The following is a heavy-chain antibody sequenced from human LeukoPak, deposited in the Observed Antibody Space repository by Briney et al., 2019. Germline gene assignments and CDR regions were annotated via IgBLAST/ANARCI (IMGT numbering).Heavy chain of an antibody. V-gene: IGHV3-23*01. J-gene: IGHJ4*02. CDR3: AKANYSGTYYFDD. D-gene: IGHD1-26*01. Sequence: GGSLRLSCAASGFTFSRSAMNWVRQAPGKGLEWVSSFSASGGTTYYADSVKGRFTISRDNSKNTLSVQMNSLRAEDTAVYYCAKANYSGTYYFDDRGQGGLLTVAS. CDR2: FSASGGTT. CDR1: GFTFSRSA.